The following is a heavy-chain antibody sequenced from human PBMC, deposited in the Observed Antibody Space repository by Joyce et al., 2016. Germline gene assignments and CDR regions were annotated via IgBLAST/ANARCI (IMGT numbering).Heavy chain of an antibody. V-gene: IGHV3-21*01. Sequence: EVQLVESGGGLVKPGGSLRLSCAASGFAFSTYTMSWVRQAPGKGLEWVSSISDNSRFIYYADSLKGRFTISRDNAKYSLYLQMNSLRAEDTAVYYCGRVDPTEQPIDYWGQGTLVTVSS. CDR3: GRVDPTEQPIDY. CDR2: ISDNSRFI. CDR1: GFAFSTYT. D-gene: IGHD6-13*01. J-gene: IGHJ4*02.